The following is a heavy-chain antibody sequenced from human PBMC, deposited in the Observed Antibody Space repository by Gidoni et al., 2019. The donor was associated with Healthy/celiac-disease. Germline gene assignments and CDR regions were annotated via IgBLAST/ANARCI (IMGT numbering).Heavy chain of an antibody. CDR1: GFTFSSYA. V-gene: IGHV3-23*01. CDR3: AKDRLGPRGY. J-gene: IGHJ4*02. D-gene: IGHD1-26*01. Sequence: EVQLLESGGGLVQPGGSLRLSCAASGFTFSSYAMSWVRQAPGKGLEGVSAISGSGGSTYYADSVKGRFTISRDNSKNTRYLKMNSLRAEDTAVYYCAKDRLGPRGYWGQGTLVTVSS. CDR2: ISGSGGST.